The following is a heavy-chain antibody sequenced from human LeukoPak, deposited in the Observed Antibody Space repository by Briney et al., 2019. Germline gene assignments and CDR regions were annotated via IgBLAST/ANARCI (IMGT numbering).Heavy chain of an antibody. Sequence: GGSLRLSCAASGFTFSSYGMHWVRQAPGKGLVWVSRINSDGSSTSYADSVKGRFTISRDNAKNTLYLQMNSLRAEDTAVYYCAREDYGEAFDYWGQGTLVTVSS. J-gene: IGHJ4*02. CDR3: AREDYGEAFDY. V-gene: IGHV3-74*01. D-gene: IGHD4-17*01. CDR1: GFTFSSYG. CDR2: INSDGSST.